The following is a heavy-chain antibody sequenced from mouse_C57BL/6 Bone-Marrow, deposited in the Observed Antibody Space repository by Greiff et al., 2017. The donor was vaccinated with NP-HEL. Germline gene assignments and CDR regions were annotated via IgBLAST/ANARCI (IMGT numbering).Heavy chain of an antibody. CDR1: GFTFSDYG. CDR3: ARRLLRYYYAMDY. J-gene: IGHJ4*01. V-gene: IGHV5-17*01. CDR2: ISSGSSTI. D-gene: IGHD2-3*01. Sequence: EVKLMESGGGLVKPGGSLKLSCAASGFTFSDYGMHWVRQAPEKGLEWVAYISSGSSTIYYADTVKGRFTISRDNAKNTLFLQMTSLRSEDTAMYYCARRLLRYYYAMDYWGQGTSVTVSS.